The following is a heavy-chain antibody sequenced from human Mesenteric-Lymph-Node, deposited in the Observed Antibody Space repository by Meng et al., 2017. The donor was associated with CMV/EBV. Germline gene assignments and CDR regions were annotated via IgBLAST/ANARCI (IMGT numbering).Heavy chain of an antibody. CDR1: GYTFTDFT. CDR2: INVGNGYK. D-gene: IGHD1-26*01. CDR3: ARGESGDFDY. J-gene: IGHJ4*02. V-gene: IGHV1-3*01. Sequence: VSCKASGYTFTDFTIHWVRQAPGQGLEWMGWINVGNGYKKNSQKFQGRVTVTRDTSASTVYMEMSSLRFEDAAVYYCARGESGDFDYWGQGTLVTVSS.